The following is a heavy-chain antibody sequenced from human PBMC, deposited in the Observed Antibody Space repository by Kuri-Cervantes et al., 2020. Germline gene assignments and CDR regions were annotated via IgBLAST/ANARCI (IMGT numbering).Heavy chain of an antibody. J-gene: IGHJ3*02. CDR1: GGTFSSYA. V-gene: IGHV1-69*13. Sequence: SVKVSCKASGGTFSSYAISRVRQAPGQGLEWMGGIIPIFGTANYAQKFQGRVTITADESTSTAYMELSSLRSEDTAVYYCATDSNYPWVLDIWGQGTMVTVSS. CDR2: IIPIFGTA. CDR3: ATDSNYPWVLDI. D-gene: IGHD4/OR15-4a*01.